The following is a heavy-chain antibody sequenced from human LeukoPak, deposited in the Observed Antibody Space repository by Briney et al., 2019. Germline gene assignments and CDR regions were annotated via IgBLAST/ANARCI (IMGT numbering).Heavy chain of an antibody. CDR2: ISAYNGNT. J-gene: IGHJ5*02. V-gene: IGHV1-18*01. D-gene: IGHD5-18*01. Sequence: GASVKVSCKASGYTFTSYGISWVRQAPGQGLEWMGWISAYNGNTNYAQKLQGRVTMTTDTSTSTAYMGLRSLRSDDPAVYYCARDQQLYRYSYKRPDNWFDPWGQGTLVTVSS. CDR3: ARDQQLYRYSYKRPDNWFDP. CDR1: GYTFTSYG.